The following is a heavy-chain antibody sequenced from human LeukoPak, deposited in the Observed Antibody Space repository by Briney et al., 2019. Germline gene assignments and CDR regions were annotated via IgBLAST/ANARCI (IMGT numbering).Heavy chain of an antibody. CDR3: ARLPPSVFGVGTGDFDY. D-gene: IGHD2-8*02. CDR2: ISCDGSKT. V-gene: IGHV3-30*03. Sequence: QPGKSLRLSCEVSEFSFSTYGMYWVRQAPGKGLESVAVISCDGSKTYYADSVKGRSTISRDNPKNTVYLQLNSLRAEDTAVYYCARLPPSVFGVGTGDFDYWGQGTLVTVSS. J-gene: IGHJ4*02. CDR1: EFSFSTYG.